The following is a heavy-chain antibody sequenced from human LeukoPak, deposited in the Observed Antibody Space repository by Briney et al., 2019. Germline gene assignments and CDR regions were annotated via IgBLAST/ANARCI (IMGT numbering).Heavy chain of an antibody. CDR1: GFTFSSYA. D-gene: IGHD3-9*01. J-gene: IGHJ4*02. CDR2: ISGSGGSP. CDR3: AKYTYYDILTGYCDFDY. V-gene: IGHV3-23*01. Sequence: GGSLRLSCAASGFTFSSYAMGWVRQAPGKGLEWVSAISGSGGSPYYADSVKGRFTISRDNSKNTLYLQMNSLRADDTAVYYCAKYTYYDILTGYCDFDYWGQGTLVTVSS.